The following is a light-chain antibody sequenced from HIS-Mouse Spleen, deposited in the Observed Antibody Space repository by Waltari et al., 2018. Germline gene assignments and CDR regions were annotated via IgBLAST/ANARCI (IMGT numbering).Light chain of an antibody. CDR3: SLYTSSSTLV. Sequence: QSALTQPPSVSGSPGQSVTISCTGTSSDVGSYNRVSWSQQPPGTPPKLMIYEVNNRPSGVTDRFSGSKSGNTASLTISGLQAEDEADYYCSLYTSSSTLVFGGGTKLTVL. J-gene: IGLJ2*01. CDR1: SSDVGSYNR. V-gene: IGLV2-18*01. CDR2: EVN.